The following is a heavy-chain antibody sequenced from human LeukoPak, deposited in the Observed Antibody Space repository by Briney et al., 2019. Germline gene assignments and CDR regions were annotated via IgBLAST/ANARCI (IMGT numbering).Heavy chain of an antibody. CDR1: GDSVSSNSAA. J-gene: IGHJ6*02. V-gene: IGHV6-1*01. Sequence: SQTLSLTCAISGDSVSSNSAAWNWIRQSPSRGLEWLGRTYYRSKWYNDYAVSVKSRITINPDTSKSQFSLQLNSVTPEDTAVYYCARAYVDTAMEYYYYYGMDVWGQGTTVTVSS. D-gene: IGHD5-18*01. CDR3: ARAYVDTAMEYYYYYGMDV. CDR2: TYYRSKWYN.